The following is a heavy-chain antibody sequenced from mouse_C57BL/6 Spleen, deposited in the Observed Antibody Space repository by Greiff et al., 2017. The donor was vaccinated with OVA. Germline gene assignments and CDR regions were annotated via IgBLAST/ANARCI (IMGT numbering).Heavy chain of an antibody. CDR3: ARGDNAFYVGG. J-gene: IGHJ2*01. CDR1: GYAFTNYL. Sequence: QVQLQQSGAGLVRPGTSVKVSCKASGYAFTNYLIEWVKQTPGQGLEWIGVISPGSSGINYNEKFKGKSTLTADKSSSTAYMQLSSLTAEDAAFYCCARGDNAFYVGGWGQSTTLTVA. CDR2: ISPGSSGI. V-gene: IGHV1-54*01. D-gene: IGHD1-1*01.